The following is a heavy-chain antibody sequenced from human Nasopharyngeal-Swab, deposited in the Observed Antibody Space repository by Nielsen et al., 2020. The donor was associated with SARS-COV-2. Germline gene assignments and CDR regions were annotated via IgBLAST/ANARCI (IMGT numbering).Heavy chain of an antibody. CDR2: ISAYNGNT. CDR1: GYTFTSYG. CDR3: ARFTAGGYYDRSGYYYWYFDL. Sequence: ASVKVSCKASGYTFTSYGISWVRQAPGQGLEWMGWISAYNGNTNYAQKLQGRVTMTTDTSTSTAYMELRSLRSDDTAVYYCARFTAGGYYDRSGYYYWYFDLWGRGTLVTVSS. D-gene: IGHD3-22*01. J-gene: IGHJ2*01. V-gene: IGHV1-18*01.